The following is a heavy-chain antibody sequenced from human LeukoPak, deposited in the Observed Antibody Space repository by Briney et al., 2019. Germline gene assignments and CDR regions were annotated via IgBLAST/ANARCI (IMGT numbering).Heavy chain of an antibody. V-gene: IGHV3-53*01. CDR1: GFTVSSNY. J-gene: IGHJ4*02. CDR3: ARGTTVITNFDY. Sequence: GGSLRLSCAVSGFTVSSNYMTWVRQAPGRGLEWVSVIYSRGDTYNADSVKGRFTISRHNSKNTLYLQMNSLRDEDTAVYYCARGTTVITNFDYWGQGTLVTVSS. D-gene: IGHD4-23*01. CDR2: IYSRGDT.